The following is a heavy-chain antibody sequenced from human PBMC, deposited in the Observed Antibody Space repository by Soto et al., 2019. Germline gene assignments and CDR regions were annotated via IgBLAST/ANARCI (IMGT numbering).Heavy chain of an antibody. Sequence: QVQLVESGGGVVQPGRSLRLSCAASGFTFSSYAMHWVRQAPGKGLEWVAVISYDGSNKYYADSVKGRFTISRDNSKNTLYQQQNSLRAEDTDGHYCAREQRIAMIVVVIRNAAFDIWGQGTMVTVSS. V-gene: IGHV3-30-3*01. D-gene: IGHD3-22*01. CDR1: GFTFSSYA. J-gene: IGHJ3*02. CDR3: AREQRIAMIVVVIRNAAFDI. CDR2: ISYDGSNK.